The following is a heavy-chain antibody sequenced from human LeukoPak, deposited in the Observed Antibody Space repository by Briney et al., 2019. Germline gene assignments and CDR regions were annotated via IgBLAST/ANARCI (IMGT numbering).Heavy chain of an antibody. Sequence: GGSLRLSCAASGSTFSSYAMHWVRQAPGKGLEWVAVISYDGSNKYYADSVKGRFTISRDNSQNTLYLQMNSLRAEDAAVYYCARNSGGRRYYFTEWGQGTLVTVSS. D-gene: IGHD3-10*01. V-gene: IGHV3-30-3*01. J-gene: IGHJ4*02. CDR1: GSTFSSYA. CDR3: ARNSGGRRYYFTE. CDR2: ISYDGSNK.